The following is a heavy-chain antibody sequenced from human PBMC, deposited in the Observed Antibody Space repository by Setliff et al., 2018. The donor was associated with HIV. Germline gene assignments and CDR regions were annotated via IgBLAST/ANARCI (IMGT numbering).Heavy chain of an antibody. CDR2: AIPMLGIA. J-gene: IGHJ4*02. Sequence: SVKVSCKASGGTFSSYVINWVRQAPGQGLEWMGGAIPMLGIANHVHKFQGRVTITTDKSTSTAYMELNSLRSEDTAVYYCARDLDGTYRVFDYWGQGTLVTVSS. D-gene: IGHD1-26*01. CDR1: GGTFSSYV. CDR3: ARDLDGTYRVFDY. V-gene: IGHV1-69*10.